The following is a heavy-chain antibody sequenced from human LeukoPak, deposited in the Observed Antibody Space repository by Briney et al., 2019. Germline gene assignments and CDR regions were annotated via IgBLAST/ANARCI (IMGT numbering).Heavy chain of an antibody. V-gene: IGHV3-7*03. CDR1: GFTFSSYW. CDR3: ASHMVRGVHFGY. J-gene: IGHJ4*02. D-gene: IGHD3-10*01. CDR2: IKQDGSEK. Sequence: GGSLRLSCAASGFTFSSYWMSWVRQAPGKGLEWVANIKQDGSEKYYVDSVKGRFTTSRDNAKNSLYLQMKGLRAEDTAVYYCASHMVRGVHFGYWGQGTLVTVSS.